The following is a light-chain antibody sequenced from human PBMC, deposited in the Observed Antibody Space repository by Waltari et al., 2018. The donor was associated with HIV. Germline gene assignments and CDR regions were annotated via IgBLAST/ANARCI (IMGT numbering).Light chain of an antibody. CDR3: QQLYRYPLS. CDR2: AAS. J-gene: IGKJ4*02. Sequence: DIQLTQSPSFLSASVGDRVTITCRASQDINTYLAWYQKIPGGTPKLLIYAASTLHSGVPSRFSGSGSGTDFTLTISTLQSEDFSTYYCQQLYRYPLSFGGGTKV. V-gene: IGKV1-9*01. CDR1: QDINTY.